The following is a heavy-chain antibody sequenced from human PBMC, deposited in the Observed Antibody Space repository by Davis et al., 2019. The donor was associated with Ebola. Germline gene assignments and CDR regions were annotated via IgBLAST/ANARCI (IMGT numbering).Heavy chain of an antibody. CDR1: GFTFSSYW. Sequence: GESLKISCAASGFTFSSYWMSWVRQAPGKGLEWVANIKQDGSEKYYVDSVKGRFTISRDNAKNSLYLQMNSLRAEDTAVYYCARGRAVAGTRRGRWSYWGQGTLVTVSS. D-gene: IGHD6-19*01. CDR3: ARGRAVAGTRRGRWSY. CDR2: IKQDGSEK. V-gene: IGHV3-7*01. J-gene: IGHJ4*02.